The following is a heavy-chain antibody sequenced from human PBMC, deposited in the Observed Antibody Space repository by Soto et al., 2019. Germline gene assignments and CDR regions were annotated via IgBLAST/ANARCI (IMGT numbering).Heavy chain of an antibody. D-gene: IGHD1-26*01. CDR3: AKSWDSATDAFDI. CDR2: ISGSGGST. Sequence: EVQLLESGGGLVQPGGSLRLSCAASGFTFSSYAMSWVRQAPGKGLEWVSAISGSGGSTYYADSVKGRFTISRDNSKNTLYLRMNSLRAEDTAVYYCAKSWDSATDAFDIWGQGTMVTVSS. CDR1: GFTFSSYA. V-gene: IGHV3-23*01. J-gene: IGHJ3*02.